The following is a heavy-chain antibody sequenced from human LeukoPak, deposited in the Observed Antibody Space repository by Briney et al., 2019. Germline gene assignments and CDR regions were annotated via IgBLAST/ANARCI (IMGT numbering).Heavy chain of an antibody. CDR3: ARVLAAAREYNWFDP. V-gene: IGHV4-39*07. CDR1: GGSISSSNYY. CDR2: ISYSGST. J-gene: IGHJ5*02. Sequence: PSETLSLTCTVSGGSISSSNYYWGWIRQPPGKGLEWIGSISYSGSTYYNPSLKSRVTISVDTSKNQFSLKLSSVTAADTAVYYCARVLAAAREYNWFDPWGQGTLVTVSS. D-gene: IGHD6-13*01.